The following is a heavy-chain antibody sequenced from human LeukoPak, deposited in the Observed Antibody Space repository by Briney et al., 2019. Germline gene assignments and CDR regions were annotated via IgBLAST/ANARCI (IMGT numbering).Heavy chain of an antibody. CDR2: IYYSGST. J-gene: IGHJ4*02. Sequence: SETLSLTCTVSGGSISSYYWSWIRQPPGKGLEWIGYIYYSGSTNYNPSLKSRVTISVDTSKNQFSLKLSPVTAADTAVYYCASLALVVGANFDYWGQGTLVTVSS. V-gene: IGHV4-59*08. D-gene: IGHD1-26*01. CDR1: GGSISSYY. CDR3: ASLALVVGANFDY.